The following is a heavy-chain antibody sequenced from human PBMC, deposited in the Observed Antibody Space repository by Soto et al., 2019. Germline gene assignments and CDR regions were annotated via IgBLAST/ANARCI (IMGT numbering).Heavy chain of an antibody. CDR2: IYYSGRT. D-gene: IGHD2-15*01. V-gene: IGHV4-31*03. CDR3: ARFCSGGSCFDSFDT. CDR1: SGSLTSGNYY. Sequence: QVQLQESGPGLVKPSQTLSLTCTVSSGSLTSGNYYWSWIRQHPGKGLEWIGYIYYSGRTYYNPSLKSRVTISIDTSNNQFSLKLSSVTAADTALYYCARFCSGGSCFDSFDTWGQGTLVTVSS. J-gene: IGHJ5*02.